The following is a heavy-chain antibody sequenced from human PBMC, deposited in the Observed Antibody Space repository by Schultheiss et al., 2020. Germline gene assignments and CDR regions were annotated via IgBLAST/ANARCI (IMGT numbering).Heavy chain of an antibody. D-gene: IGHD1-26*01. CDR3: ASSRIVGAVDY. Sequence: GGSLRLSCAASGFTLRSYWMSWVRQAPGKGLEWVANIKQDGSEEYYADSVKGRFTISRDNSKNTLYLQLNSLRAEDTAVYYCASSRIVGAVDYWGQGTLVTVSS. J-gene: IGHJ4*02. V-gene: IGHV3-7*01. CDR2: IKQDGSEE. CDR1: GFTLRSYW.